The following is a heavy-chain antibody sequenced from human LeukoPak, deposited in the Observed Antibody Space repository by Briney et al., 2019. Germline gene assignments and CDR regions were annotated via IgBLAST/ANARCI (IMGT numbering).Heavy chain of an antibody. V-gene: IGHV1-18*04. Sequence: ASVKVSCKGSGYTFTSYGISWVRQAPGQGLEWMGWISAYNGNTNYAQKLQGRVTMTTDTSTSTAYMELRSLRSDDTAVYYCARGRTGVDTAMADAFDYWGQGTLVTVSS. D-gene: IGHD5-18*01. CDR3: ARGRTGVDTAMADAFDY. J-gene: IGHJ4*02. CDR2: ISAYNGNT. CDR1: GYTFTSYG.